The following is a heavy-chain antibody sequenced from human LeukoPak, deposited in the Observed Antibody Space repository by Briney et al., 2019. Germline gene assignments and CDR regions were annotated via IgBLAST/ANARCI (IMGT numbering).Heavy chain of an antibody. CDR2: ISSSSSYI. Sequence: GGSLRLSCAASGFTFSSYSMNWARQAPGKGLEWVSSISSSSSYIYYADSVKGRFTISRDNAKISLYLQMNSLRAEDTAVYYCARDTDDGSGSYSRGWGQGTLVTVSS. CDR3: ARDTDDGSGSYSRG. CDR1: GFTFSSYS. J-gene: IGHJ4*02. V-gene: IGHV3-21*01. D-gene: IGHD3-10*01.